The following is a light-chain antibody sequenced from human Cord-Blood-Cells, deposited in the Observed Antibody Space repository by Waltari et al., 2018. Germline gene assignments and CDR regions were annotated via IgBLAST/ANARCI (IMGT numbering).Light chain of an antibody. CDR1: QGVLYSSNNKNY. CDR3: QQYDSTPYS. J-gene: IGKJ2*03. Sequence: DIVMAQSPDSLAVSLGESATIDCKSSQGVLYSSNNKNYLAWYQQKPGQPPKLLIYGASSRESGVPDRFSGSESGTDFTLTISSLQAEDVAVYYCQQYDSTPYSFGQGTKLEIK. V-gene: IGKV4-1*01. CDR2: GAS.